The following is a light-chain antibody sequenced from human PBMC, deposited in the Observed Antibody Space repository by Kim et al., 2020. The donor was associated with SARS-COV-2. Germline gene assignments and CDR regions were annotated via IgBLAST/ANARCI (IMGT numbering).Light chain of an antibody. CDR2: QDS. Sequence: SYELTQPPSVSVSPGQTASITCSGDKLGDKYACWYQQKPGQSPVLVIYQDSKRPSGIPERFSGSNSGNTATLTISGTQAMYEADYYCQAWDSSFVVFCGG. J-gene: IGLJ2*01. CDR3: QAWDSSFVV. CDR1: KLGDKY. V-gene: IGLV3-1*01.